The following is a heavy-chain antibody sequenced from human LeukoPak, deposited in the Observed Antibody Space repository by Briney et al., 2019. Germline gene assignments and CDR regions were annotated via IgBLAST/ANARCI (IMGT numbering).Heavy chain of an antibody. D-gene: IGHD2-8*01. CDR3: AKDPSGVYDFDY. V-gene: IGHV3-23*01. J-gene: IGHJ4*02. CDR2: ISGSGGST. CDR1: GFTFISYA. Sequence: GGSLRLSCAAPGFTFISYAMSWVRQAPGKGLEWVSAISGSGGSTYYADSVKGRFSISRDNSKNTLYLQMNSLRAEDTAVYYCAKDPSGVYDFDYWGQGTLVTVSS.